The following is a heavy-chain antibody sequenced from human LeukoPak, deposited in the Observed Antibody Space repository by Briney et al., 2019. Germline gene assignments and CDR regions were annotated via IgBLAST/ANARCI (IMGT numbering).Heavy chain of an antibody. CDR2: IWYDGSNI. CDR1: GFTFNTYV. CDR3: ARDQVGPAQNRFDN. V-gene: IGHV3-33*01. J-gene: IGHJ4*02. Sequence: GGSLRLSCATSGFTFNTYVMHWVRQAPGKGLEWVAVIWYDGSNIDYADSVKGRFTISRDNSKATLYLQMKSLRDEDTAVYYCARDQVGPAQNRFDNRGQGTLVTVSS. D-gene: IGHD1-26*01.